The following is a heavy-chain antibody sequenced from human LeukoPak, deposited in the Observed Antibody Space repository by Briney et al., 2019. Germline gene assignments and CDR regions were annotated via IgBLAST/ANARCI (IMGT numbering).Heavy chain of an antibody. D-gene: IGHD1-26*01. CDR1: GFTFSSIA. CDR3: AKDLGRYRNNFFDY. CDR2: ISGSGGGT. V-gene: IGHV3-23*01. J-gene: IGHJ4*02. Sequence: GGSLRLSCAASGFTFSSIAMSWVRQAPDKGLEWVSTISGSGGGTYYADSVKGRFTISRDDSKNTLYLQMNCLRADDTAVYYCAKDLGRYRNNFFDYWGQGNLVTVSS.